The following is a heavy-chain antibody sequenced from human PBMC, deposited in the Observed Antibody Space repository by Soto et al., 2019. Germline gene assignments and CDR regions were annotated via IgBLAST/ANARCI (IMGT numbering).Heavy chain of an antibody. J-gene: IGHJ4*02. CDR2: IYYSGST. D-gene: IGHD2-15*01. CDR1: GGSVSSGSYY. CDR3: ARVAGGWVDY. Sequence: SETLSLTCTVSGGSVSSGSYYWNWIRQPPGKGLEWIGYIYYSGSTNYNPSLKSRVTISVDTSKNQVSLKLSSVTAADTAVYYCARVAGGWVDYWGQGTLVTVSS. V-gene: IGHV4-61*01.